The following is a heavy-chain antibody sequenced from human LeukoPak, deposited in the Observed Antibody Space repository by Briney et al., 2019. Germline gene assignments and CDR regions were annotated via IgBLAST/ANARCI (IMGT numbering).Heavy chain of an antibody. CDR3: ARPHQLTGDDAFDI. CDR1: GGSISSSSYY. D-gene: IGHD7-27*01. CDR2: IYYRGST. Sequence: SETLSLTCNVSGGSISSSSYYWGWIRQSPGKGLEWIGNIYYRGSTYYNPSLKSRVTISVDTSKNQFSLKLSSVTAADTAVYYCARPHQLTGDDAFDIWGQGTMVTVSS. J-gene: IGHJ3*02. V-gene: IGHV4-39*07.